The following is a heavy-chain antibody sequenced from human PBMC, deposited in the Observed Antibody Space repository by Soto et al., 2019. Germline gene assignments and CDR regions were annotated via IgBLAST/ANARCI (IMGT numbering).Heavy chain of an antibody. CDR3: ARGLLRNYYMNV. J-gene: IGHJ6*03. CDR2: IYYSGST. V-gene: IGHV4-31*03. D-gene: IGHD2-21*02. CDR1: GGSISSGGYY. Sequence: ASETLSLTCTVSGGSISSGGYYWSWIRQHPGKGLEWIGYIYYSGSTYYNPSLKSRVTISVDTSKNQFSLKLSSVTAADTAVYYCARGLLRNYYMNVWGKGTTVTVSS.